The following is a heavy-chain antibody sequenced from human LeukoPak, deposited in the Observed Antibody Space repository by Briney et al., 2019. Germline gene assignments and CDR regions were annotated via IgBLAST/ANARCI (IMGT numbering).Heavy chain of an antibody. CDR3: ARDVVDY. CDR2: IKQGASDK. Sequence: KGLEWVANIKQGASDKYYVDSVKCRFTISRDDAKNSLYLQMNSLRAEDTAVYYCARDVVDYLGQGTLVTVSS. J-gene: IGHJ4*02. V-gene: IGHV3-7*01. D-gene: IGHD2-21*01.